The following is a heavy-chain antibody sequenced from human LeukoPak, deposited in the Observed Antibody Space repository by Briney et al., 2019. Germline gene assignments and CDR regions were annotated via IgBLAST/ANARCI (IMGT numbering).Heavy chain of an antibody. D-gene: IGHD2-2*01. V-gene: IGHV3-7*02. CDR1: GFTFSSYW. Sequence: GGSLRLSCAASGFTFSSYWMSWVRQAPGKGLEWVSIIKQDGSERYYVDSVKGRFTISRDNAKNSLYLQMNSLRAENTAVYYCARHIPVVVPAATRRNCYYYGMDVWGQGTTVTVSS. J-gene: IGHJ6*02. CDR2: IKQDGSER. CDR3: ARHIPVVVPAATRRNCYYYGMDV.